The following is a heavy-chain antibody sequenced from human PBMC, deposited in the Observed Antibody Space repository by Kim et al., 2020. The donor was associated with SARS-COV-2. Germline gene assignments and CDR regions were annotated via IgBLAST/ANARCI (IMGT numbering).Heavy chain of an antibody. CDR3: AKGDRVGRSGALDY. V-gene: IGHV3-23*01. Sequence: GGSLRLSCVASGFTFSSDAMSWVRQAPGKGLEWVSAISGSGGGTYYADSVKGRFTISRDISKNTLYLQMNSLRDDDTAVYYCAKGDRVGRSGALDYWG. J-gene: IGHJ4*01. CDR1: GFTFSSDA. D-gene: IGHD2-15*01. CDR2: ISGSGGGT.